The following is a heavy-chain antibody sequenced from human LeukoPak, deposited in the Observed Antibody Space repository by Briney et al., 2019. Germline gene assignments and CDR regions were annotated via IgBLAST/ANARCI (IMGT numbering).Heavy chain of an antibody. CDR3: ARVQAASNWGFDY. J-gene: IGHJ4*02. D-gene: IGHD6-13*01. Sequence: QSGGSLRLSCAASGFTFSSYEMNWVRQAPGKGLDWVSYISNSGRTIYYADSVKGRFTISRDNAKNSLSLQMNSLRAEDTAVYYCARVQAASNWGFDYWGQGTLVTVSS. V-gene: IGHV3-48*03. CDR1: GFTFSSYE. CDR2: ISNSGRTI.